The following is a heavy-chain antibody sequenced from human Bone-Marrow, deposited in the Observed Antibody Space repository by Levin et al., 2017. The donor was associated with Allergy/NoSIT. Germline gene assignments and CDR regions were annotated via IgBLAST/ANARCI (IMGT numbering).Heavy chain of an antibody. CDR2: IWYDGSNK. V-gene: IGHV3-33*01. CDR3: ARRGPQWLVHDAFDI. J-gene: IGHJ3*02. CDR1: GFTFSSYG. D-gene: IGHD6-19*01. Sequence: GESLKISCAASGFTFSSYGMHWVRQAPGKGLEWVAVIWYDGSNKYYADSVKGRFTISRDNSKNTLYLQMNSLRAEDTAVYYCARRGPQWLVHDAFDIWGQGTMVTVSS.